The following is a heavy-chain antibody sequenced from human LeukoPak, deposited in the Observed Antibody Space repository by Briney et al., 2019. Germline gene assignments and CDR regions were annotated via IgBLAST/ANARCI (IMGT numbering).Heavy chain of an antibody. CDR2: INPNSGGT. V-gene: IGHV1-2*02. D-gene: IGHD4-17*01. Sequence: ASVKVSCKASGYTFTGYYMHWVRQAPGQGLEWMGWINPNSGGTNYAQKFQGRVTMPRDTSISTAYMALSRLRSDDTAVYYCARGASGVYTVTTSWFDPWGQGTLVTVSS. CDR1: GYTFTGYY. J-gene: IGHJ5*02. CDR3: ARGASGVYTVTTSWFDP.